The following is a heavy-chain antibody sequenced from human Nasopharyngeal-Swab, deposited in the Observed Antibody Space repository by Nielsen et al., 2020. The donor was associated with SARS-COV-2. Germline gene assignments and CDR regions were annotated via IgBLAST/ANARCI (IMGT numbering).Heavy chain of an antibody. J-gene: IGHJ6*03. V-gene: IGHV1-46*01. CDR3: ARDLEAAASYYYFYMDV. Sequence: WVRQPPGQGLEWLGTINPSGGRTAYAQKFQGRVTMTRDTSTSTVYMELSSLRSDDTAAYYCARDLEAAASYYYFYMDVWGKGTTVTVSS. D-gene: IGHD2-15*01. CDR2: INPSGGRT.